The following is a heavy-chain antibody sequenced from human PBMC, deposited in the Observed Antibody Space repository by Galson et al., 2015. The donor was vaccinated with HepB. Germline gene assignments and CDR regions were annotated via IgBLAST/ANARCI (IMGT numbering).Heavy chain of an antibody. J-gene: IGHJ5*02. V-gene: IGHV3-73*01. Sequence: SLRLSCAASGFTFSGPAIHWVRQTSGKGLEWVGRTGSKANNYATAYAASVKGRFTISSDDSKNTAFLQMNTLKTQDTAVYYCARLGDLSGDSSAWGQGTLVTVSS. CDR3: ARLGDLSGDSSA. D-gene: IGHD3-22*01. CDR1: GFTFSGPA. CDR2: TGSKANNYAT.